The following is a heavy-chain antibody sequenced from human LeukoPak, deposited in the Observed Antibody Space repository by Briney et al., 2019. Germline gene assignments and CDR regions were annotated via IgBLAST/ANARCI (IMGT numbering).Heavy chain of an antibody. J-gene: IGHJ5*02. CDR3: ATPSSSSWYGFDP. Sequence: ASVKVSCKTSGYTFTGYYIHWVRQAPGQGLEWMGWIDPNSGGTNYAQKFQGRVTMTRDTSISTAYMELSRLTSADTAVYRCATPSSSSWYGFDPWGQGTLVTASS. V-gene: IGHV1-2*02. D-gene: IGHD6-13*01. CDR1: GYTFTGYY. CDR2: IDPNSGGT.